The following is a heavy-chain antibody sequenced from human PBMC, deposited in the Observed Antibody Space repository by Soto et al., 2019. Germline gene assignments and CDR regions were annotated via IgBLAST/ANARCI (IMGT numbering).Heavy chain of an antibody. V-gene: IGHV3-23*01. CDR1: GFTFSSYA. CDR3: AKHSSSCYPRSCFDY. D-gene: IGHD6-13*01. Sequence: GGSLRLSCAASGFTFSSYAMSWVRQAPGKGLEWVSAISGSGGSTYYADSVKGRFTVSRDNSKNTLYLQMNSLRAEDTAVYYCAKHSSSCYPRSCFDYWGQGTLVTVSS. CDR2: ISGSGGST. J-gene: IGHJ4*02.